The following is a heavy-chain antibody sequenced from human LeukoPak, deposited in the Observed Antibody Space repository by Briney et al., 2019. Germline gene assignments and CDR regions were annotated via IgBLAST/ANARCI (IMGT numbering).Heavy chain of an antibody. Sequence: KPSETLSLTCTVSGASISSYYWNWIRQPPGKGLEWIGYIYYRGNTNYNPSLKSRVSMSLDTSKSQFSLKLSSVTAADTAVYYCARVGGTDYIDFDYWGQGTLVTVSS. V-gene: IGHV4-59*01. CDR1: GASISSYY. CDR2: IYYRGNT. CDR3: ARVGGTDYIDFDY. J-gene: IGHJ4*02. D-gene: IGHD1-26*01.